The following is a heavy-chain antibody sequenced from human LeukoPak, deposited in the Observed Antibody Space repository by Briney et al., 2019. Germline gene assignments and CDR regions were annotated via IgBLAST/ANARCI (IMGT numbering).Heavy chain of an antibody. CDR3: ASHYYDNSGYYLFDY. J-gene: IGHJ4*02. CDR2: IKQDGSEK. Sequence: GGSLRLSCAASGFTFSSYWMSWVRQAPGKGLEWVANIKQDGSEKYYVDSVKGRFTISRDNAKNSLYLQMNSLRAEDTAVYYCASHYYDNSGYYLFDYWGQGTLVTVSS. D-gene: IGHD3-22*01. V-gene: IGHV3-7*01. CDR1: GFTFSSYW.